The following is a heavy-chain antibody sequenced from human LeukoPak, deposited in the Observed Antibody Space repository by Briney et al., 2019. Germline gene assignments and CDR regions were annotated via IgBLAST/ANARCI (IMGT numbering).Heavy chain of an antibody. CDR3: ASLDTAMVGLDY. V-gene: IGHV1-46*01. CDR1: GYTFTGYY. J-gene: IGHJ4*02. Sequence: ASVKVSCKASGYTFTGYYMHWVRQAPGQGPEWMGIINPSGGSTSYAQKFQGRVTMTRDMSTSTVYMELSSLRSDDTAVYYCASLDTAMVGLDYWGQGTLVTVSS. CDR2: INPSGGST. D-gene: IGHD5-18*01.